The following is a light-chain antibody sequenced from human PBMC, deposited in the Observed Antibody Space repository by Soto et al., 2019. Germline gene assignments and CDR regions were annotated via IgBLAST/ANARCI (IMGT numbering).Light chain of an antibody. V-gene: IGLV1-40*01. CDR1: SSNIGAGYD. Sequence: QSVLTQPLSVSGAPGQRVTISCTGNSSNIGAGYDVHWYQQLPGTAPKLLIYGNSNRPSGVPDRFSGSKSGTSASLAITGLQAEDEADYYCQSYDSSLTGSYVFGTGTKVTVL. J-gene: IGLJ1*01. CDR2: GNS. CDR3: QSYDSSLTGSYV.